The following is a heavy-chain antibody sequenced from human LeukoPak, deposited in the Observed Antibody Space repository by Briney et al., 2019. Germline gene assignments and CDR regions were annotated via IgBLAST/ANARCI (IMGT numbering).Heavy chain of an antibody. CDR3: ARGPQRGAAANYYGMDV. V-gene: IGHV3-74*01. J-gene: IGHJ6*02. CDR2: INRDGSST. CDR1: GFTLSNYW. D-gene: IGHD2-2*01. Sequence: GGSLRLSCAASGFTLSNYWMHWVRQAPGKGLVWVSRINRDGSSTSHADSVKGRFTISRDNAKSTLYLQMNSLRFEDTAVYYCARGPQRGAAANYYGMDVWGQGTTVTVSS.